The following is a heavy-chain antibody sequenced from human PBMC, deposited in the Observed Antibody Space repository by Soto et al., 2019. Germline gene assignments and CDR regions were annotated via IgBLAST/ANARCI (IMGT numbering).Heavy chain of an antibody. CDR3: TTYHGDYNFDH. J-gene: IGHJ5*02. V-gene: IGHV1-24*01. CDR2: FDPDEAQT. Sequence: QVQLVQSGAEVKKPGASVKVSSKVSGYTLNEVAMHWVRQAPGKGLEWLGGFDPDEAQTIYAQHFQGRVTMTEDTSTDTVYMEWSSLRSEDTALYFCTTYHGDYNFDHWGQGTLVTVSS. D-gene: IGHD4-17*01. CDR1: GYTLNEVA.